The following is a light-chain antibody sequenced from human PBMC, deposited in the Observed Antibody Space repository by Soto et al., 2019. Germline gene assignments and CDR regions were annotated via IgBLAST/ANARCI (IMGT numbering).Light chain of an antibody. J-gene: IGKJ5*01. CDR1: QSVSNNY. Sequence: EIVLTQSPGTLSLSPGERATLSCLASQSVSNNYLAWYQQKPGQAPRLLIYGASNRATGIPARFSGSGSGTDFTLTITPLEPEDFVVYFCQQRSNWITFGQGTRLEI. V-gene: IGKV3D-20*02. CDR3: QQRSNWIT. CDR2: GAS.